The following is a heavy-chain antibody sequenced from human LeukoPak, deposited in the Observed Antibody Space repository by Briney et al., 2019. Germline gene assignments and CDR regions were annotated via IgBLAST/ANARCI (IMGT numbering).Heavy chain of an antibody. Sequence: GGSLRLSCTASGFTFSTYGMHWVRQAPGKGLEWVAVISYDGSDKYYADSVKGRFTISRDNSENTLYLQMNSLRAEDTAMYYCARGCSRTSCYIRYGMDVWGQGTTVTVSS. CDR3: ARGCSRTSCYIRYGMDV. CDR2: ISYDGSDK. V-gene: IGHV3-30*03. J-gene: IGHJ6*02. CDR1: GFTFSTYG. D-gene: IGHD2-2*01.